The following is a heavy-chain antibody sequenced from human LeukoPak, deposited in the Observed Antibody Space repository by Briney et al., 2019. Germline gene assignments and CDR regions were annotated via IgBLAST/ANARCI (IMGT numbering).Heavy chain of an antibody. CDR3: TTDIGYCSSTSCYAQV. Sequence: GGSLRLSCLASGFTFSNAWMNWVRQAPGKGLEWVGRIKSKTDGGTTDYAAPVKGRFTISRDDSKNTLYLQMNSLKTEDTAVYYCTTDIGYCSSTSCYAQVWGQGTLVTVSS. CDR2: IKSKTDGGTT. CDR1: GFTFSNAW. V-gene: IGHV3-15*07. J-gene: IGHJ4*02. D-gene: IGHD2-2*01.